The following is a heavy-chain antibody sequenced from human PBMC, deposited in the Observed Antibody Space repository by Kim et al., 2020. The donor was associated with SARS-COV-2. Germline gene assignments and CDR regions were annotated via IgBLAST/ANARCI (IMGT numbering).Heavy chain of an antibody. CDR2: IIPILGIA. V-gene: IGHV1-69*04. D-gene: IGHD6-13*01. CDR3: ARYDPNSIAAADP. CDR1: GGTFSSYA. Sequence: SVKVSCKASGGTFSSYAISWVRQAPGQGLEWMGRIIPILGIANYAQKFQGRVTITADKSTSTAYMELSSLRSEDTAVYYCARYDPNSIAAADPWGQGTLVTVSS. J-gene: IGHJ5*02.